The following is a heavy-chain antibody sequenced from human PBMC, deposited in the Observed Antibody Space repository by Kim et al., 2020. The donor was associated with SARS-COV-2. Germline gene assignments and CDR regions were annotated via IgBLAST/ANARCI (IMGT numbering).Heavy chain of an antibody. CDR3: AKCQYSYGSDAFDI. V-gene: IGHV3-23*01. D-gene: IGHD5-18*01. CDR1: GFTFSNYA. Sequence: GGSLRLSCAASGFTFSNYAMNWVRQAPGKGLEWVSGIRGGGANPKYADSVKGRFTISRDNSKNTLYLQMNSLSGDDTALYYCAKCQYSYGSDAFDIWGQG. CDR2: IRGGGANP. J-gene: IGHJ3*02.